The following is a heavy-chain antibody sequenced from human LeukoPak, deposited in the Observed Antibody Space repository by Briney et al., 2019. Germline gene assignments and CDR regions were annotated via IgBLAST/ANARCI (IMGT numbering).Heavy chain of an antibody. CDR2: INPNSGGT. CDR3: ASSSKTTVTTRDAFDI. Sequence: WASVKVSCKSSGYTFTDYYIHWVRQAPGQGPEWMGWINPNSGGTNYAQKFQGRITLTRDTSITTAYMELGRLTSDDTAVYYCASSSKTTVTTRDAFDIWGQGTMVTVSS. D-gene: IGHD4-17*01. CDR1: GYTFTDYY. V-gene: IGHV1-2*02. J-gene: IGHJ3*02.